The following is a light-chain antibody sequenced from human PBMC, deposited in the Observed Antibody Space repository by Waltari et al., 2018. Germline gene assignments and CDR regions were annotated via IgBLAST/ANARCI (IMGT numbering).Light chain of an antibody. CDR1: QSVGTW. CDR2: MAS. V-gene: IGKV1-5*03. Sequence: DIQMTPSPSTMSASVGDSVTIPCRASQSVGTWLAWFQQKPGKAPKLLIYMASSLESGVPSRVSGSGAGTEFTLTISSVQPDDYATYSCQQYSSFSTFGQGTKVDI. CDR3: QQYSSFST. J-gene: IGKJ2*01.